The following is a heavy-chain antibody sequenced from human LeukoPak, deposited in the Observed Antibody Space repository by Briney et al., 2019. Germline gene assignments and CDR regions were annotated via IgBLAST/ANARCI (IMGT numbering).Heavy chain of an antibody. CDR3: ARAPPYCSGGRCYPDF. D-gene: IGHD2-15*01. CDR1: GDTFTGYY. Sequence: ASVKVSCKASGDTFTGYYVHWVRQAPGQGLEWMGWIDPNGGDTNFAQKFQDRVTMIGDTSISTTYMGLSRLRSDDTAVYDCARAPPYCSGGRCYPDFWGQGTLVTVSS. CDR2: IDPNGGDT. J-gene: IGHJ4*02. V-gene: IGHV1-2*02.